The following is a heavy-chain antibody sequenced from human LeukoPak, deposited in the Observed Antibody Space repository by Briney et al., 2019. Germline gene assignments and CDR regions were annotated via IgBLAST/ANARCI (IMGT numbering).Heavy chain of an antibody. Sequence: GASVKVSCKASGYTFTGYYMHWVRQAPGQGLEWMGWINPNSGGTNYAQKFQGRVTMTRNTAISTAYMDLSSLNSQDTAVYYCARSSAWAHFDNWGQGTLVSVSS. V-gene: IGHV1-2*02. CDR1: GYTFTGYY. CDR2: INPNSGGT. D-gene: IGHD2-15*01. J-gene: IGHJ4*02. CDR3: ARSSAWAHFDN.